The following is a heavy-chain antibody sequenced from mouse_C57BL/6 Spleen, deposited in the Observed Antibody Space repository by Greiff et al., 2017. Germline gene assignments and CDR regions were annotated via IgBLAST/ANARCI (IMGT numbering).Heavy chain of an antibody. V-gene: IGHV1-76*01. Sequence: VKLVQSGAELVRPGASVKLSCKASGYTFTVYYLNWVKQRPGPGLEWIARIYPGSGNTYYNEKFKGKATLTAEKSSSTAYMQLSSLTSEDSAVYLCASRDGSFDYWGQGTTLTVSS. J-gene: IGHJ2*01. CDR2: IYPGSGNT. D-gene: IGHD2-3*01. CDR1: GYTFTVYY. CDR3: ASRDGSFDY.